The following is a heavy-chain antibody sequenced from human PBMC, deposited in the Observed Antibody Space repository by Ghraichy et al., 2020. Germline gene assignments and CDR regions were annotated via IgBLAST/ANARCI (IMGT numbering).Heavy chain of an antibody. CDR2: IYYSGST. D-gene: IGHD6-19*01. Sequence: SETLSLTCTVSGGSISSYYWSWIRQPPGKGLEWIGYIYYSGSTNYNPSLKSRVTISVDTSKNQFSLKLSSVTAADTAVYYCARGTVDIAVAGPVHYFDYWGQGTLVTVSS. V-gene: IGHV4-59*01. J-gene: IGHJ4*02. CDR3: ARGTVDIAVAGPVHYFDY. CDR1: GGSISSYY.